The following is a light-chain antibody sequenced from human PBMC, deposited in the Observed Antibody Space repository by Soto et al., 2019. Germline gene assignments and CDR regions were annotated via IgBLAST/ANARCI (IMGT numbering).Light chain of an antibody. CDR1: QTITRW. CDR2: DAS. Sequence: DIQMTQSPSTLSASVGDRVTITCRASQTITRWMARYQQKPGKAPKLLIYDASTLESGVPSRFSGSGSGTEFTLTISSLQPDDFATYYCQQYNSYSTFGQGTKVDIK. V-gene: IGKV1-5*01. CDR3: QQYNSYST. J-gene: IGKJ1*01.